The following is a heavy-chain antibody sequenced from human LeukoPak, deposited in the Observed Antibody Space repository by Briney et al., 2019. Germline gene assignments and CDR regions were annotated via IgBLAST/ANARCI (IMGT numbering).Heavy chain of an antibody. CDR1: GFTFDDYA. Sequence: GGSLRLSCAASGFTFDDYAMHWVRQAPGKGLEWVSGISWNSGSIGYADSVKGRFTISRDNAKNSLYLQMNSLRAEDTALYYCAKDIDAAVAGPFDYWGRGTLVTVSS. J-gene: IGHJ4*02. V-gene: IGHV3-9*01. D-gene: IGHD6-19*01. CDR3: AKDIDAAVAGPFDY. CDR2: ISWNSGSI.